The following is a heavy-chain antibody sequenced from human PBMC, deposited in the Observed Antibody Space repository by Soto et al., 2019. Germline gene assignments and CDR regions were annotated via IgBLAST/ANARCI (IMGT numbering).Heavy chain of an antibody. V-gene: IGHV3-30*18. Sequence: GGSLRLSCAASGFTFSSYAMRWVRQAPGKGLEWVAVITYDGSNKYYADSVKGRFTISRDNSKNTLYLQMNSLRAEDTAVYYCAKESGSYDLLADYWGQGTLVTVSS. J-gene: IGHJ4*02. CDR3: AKESGSYDLLADY. CDR2: ITYDGSNK. CDR1: GFTFSSYA. D-gene: IGHD1-26*01.